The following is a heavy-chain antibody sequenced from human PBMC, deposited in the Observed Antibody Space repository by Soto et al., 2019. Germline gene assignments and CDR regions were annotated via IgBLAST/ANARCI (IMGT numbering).Heavy chain of an antibody. CDR2: MNPNPGDT. J-gene: IGHJ4*02. Sequence: QVQLVQSGAEVKKPGASVKVSCKASGYTFISYDINWVRQATGQGLEWMGWMNPNPGDTGYAQKFQGRVTMTRNTSINPANLELSSLRSDDTAVYFCARGDGYIFDYWGQGTLVTVSS. CDR1: GYTFISYD. D-gene: IGHD5-12*01. CDR3: ARGDGYIFDY. V-gene: IGHV1-8*01.